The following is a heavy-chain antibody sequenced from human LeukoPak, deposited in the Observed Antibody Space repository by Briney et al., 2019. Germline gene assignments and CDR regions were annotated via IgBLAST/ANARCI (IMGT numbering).Heavy chain of an antibody. CDR2: IYYSGST. CDR3: ARAGRSIAAAAWYFDY. CDR1: GGSISSYY. V-gene: IGHV4-59*01. J-gene: IGHJ4*02. Sequence: SETLSLTCTVSGGSISSYYWSWIRQPPGKGLEWVGYIYYSGSTNYNPSLNSRVTISVDTSKNQFSLKLSSVTAADTAVYYCARAGRSIAAAAWYFDYWGQGTLVTVSS. D-gene: IGHD6-13*01.